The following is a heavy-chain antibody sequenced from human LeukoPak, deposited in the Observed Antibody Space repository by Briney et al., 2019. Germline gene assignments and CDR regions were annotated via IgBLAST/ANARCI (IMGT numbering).Heavy chain of an antibody. D-gene: IGHD3-22*01. V-gene: IGHV1-2*02. J-gene: IGHJ4*02. CDR2: INPNSGGT. CDR3: AVADLYYYDSSGYYSDFDY. Sequence: GASVKVSCKASGYTFTGYYMHWVRQAPGQGLEWMGWINPNSGGTNYAQKFQGRVTMTRDTSISTAYMELSRLRSDDTAVYYCAVADLYYYDSSGYYSDFDYWGQGTLVTVSS. CDR1: GYTFTGYY.